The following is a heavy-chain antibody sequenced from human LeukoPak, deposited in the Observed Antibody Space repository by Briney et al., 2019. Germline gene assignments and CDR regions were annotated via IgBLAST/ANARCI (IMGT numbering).Heavy chain of an antibody. D-gene: IGHD1-1*01. V-gene: IGHV1-8*01. CDR2: MNPNNGHT. J-gene: IGHJ4*02. CDR1: GYTFINYD. Sequence: ASVKVSCKASGYTFINYDINWVRQATGQGLEWMGWMNPNNGHTGYAHKFQGRVTMTRSTSTSTAYMELSSLTSDDTAVYYCARLRRTARQLYYFDYWGQGTLVTVSS. CDR3: ARLRRTARQLYYFDY.